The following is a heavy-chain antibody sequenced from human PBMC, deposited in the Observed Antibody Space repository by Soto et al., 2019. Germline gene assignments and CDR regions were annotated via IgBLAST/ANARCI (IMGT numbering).Heavy chain of an antibody. D-gene: IGHD3-10*01. J-gene: IGHJ4*02. CDR1: GGTFSSYA. Sequence: QVQLVQSGAEVKKPGSSVKVSCKASGGTFSSYAISWVRQAPGQGLEWMGGIIPIFGTANYAQKFQGRVTITADESTSTAYMERSSLRSEDTAVDYCAGITMVRGVIGSVDYWGQGTLVTVSS. CDR2: IIPIFGTA. V-gene: IGHV1-69*01. CDR3: AGITMVRGVIGSVDY.